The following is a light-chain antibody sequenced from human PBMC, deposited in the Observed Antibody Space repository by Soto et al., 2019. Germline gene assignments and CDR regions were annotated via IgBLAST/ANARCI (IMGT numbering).Light chain of an antibody. Sequence: AIRMTQSPSSLSASTGDRFTITCRASQGISSYLAWYQQKPGKAPKLLIYAASTLQSGVPSRFSGSGSGTDFTLTISSLQPDDFATYYCLQHSTYPVTFGQGTKVDI. J-gene: IGKJ1*01. V-gene: IGKV1-8*01. CDR3: LQHSTYPVT. CDR1: QGISSY. CDR2: AAS.